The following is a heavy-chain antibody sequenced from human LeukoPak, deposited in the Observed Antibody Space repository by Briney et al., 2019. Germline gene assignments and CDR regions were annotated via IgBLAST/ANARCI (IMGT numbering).Heavy chain of an antibody. CDR2: IYYSGST. CDR3: ASYYDSSGYYPFDY. CDR1: GGSISGYY. D-gene: IGHD3-22*01. V-gene: IGHV4-59*01. Sequence: SETLSLTCTVSGGSISGYYWSWIRQPPGKGLEWIGYIYYSGSTNYNPSLKSRVTISVDTSKNQFSLELSSVTAADTAVYYCASYYDSSGYYPFDYWGQGTLVTVSS. J-gene: IGHJ4*02.